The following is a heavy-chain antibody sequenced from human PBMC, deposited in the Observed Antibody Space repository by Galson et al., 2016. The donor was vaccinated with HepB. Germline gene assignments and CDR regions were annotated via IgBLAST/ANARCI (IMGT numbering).Heavy chain of an antibody. CDR3: ARGGARDSSGY. Sequence: SLRLSCAASGFTFSSYGMHWVRQAPGKGLEWVAVIWYDGSNKYYADSVKGRFTISRDNSKNTPYLQMNSLRAEDTAVYYCARGGARDSSGYWGQGTLVTVSS. V-gene: IGHV3-33*01. D-gene: IGHD3/OR15-3a*01. J-gene: IGHJ4*02. CDR1: GFTFSSYG. CDR2: IWYDGSNK.